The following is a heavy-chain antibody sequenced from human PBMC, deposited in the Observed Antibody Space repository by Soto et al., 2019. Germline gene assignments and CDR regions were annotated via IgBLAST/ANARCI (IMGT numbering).Heavy chain of an antibody. CDR3: ARYCSSTSCREESFDY. D-gene: IGHD2-2*01. CDR2: IKQDGSEK. CDR1: GFTFSDYW. Sequence: GGSLRLSCAASGFTFSDYWMNWVRQAPGKGLEWVANIKQDGSEKYYVDSVKGRFTISRDNAKNSLYLQMNSLRAEDTAVYYCARYCSSTSCREESFDYWGQGTLVTVSS. J-gene: IGHJ4*02. V-gene: IGHV3-7*01.